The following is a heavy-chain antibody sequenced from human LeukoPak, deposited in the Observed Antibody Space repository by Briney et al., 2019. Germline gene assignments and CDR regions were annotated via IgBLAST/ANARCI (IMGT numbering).Heavy chain of an antibody. V-gene: IGHV4-31*03. CDR3: ARDQEGGSPYYYYGMDV. CDR2: IYYSGST. D-gene: IGHD5-12*01. Sequence: PSETLSLTCTVSGGSISSGGYYWSWIRQHPGKGLEWIGYIYYSGSTYYNPSLKSRVTISVDTSKNQFSLKLSSVTAADTAVYYCARDQEGGSPYYYYGMDVWGQGTTVTVSS. J-gene: IGHJ6*02. CDR1: GGSISSGGYY.